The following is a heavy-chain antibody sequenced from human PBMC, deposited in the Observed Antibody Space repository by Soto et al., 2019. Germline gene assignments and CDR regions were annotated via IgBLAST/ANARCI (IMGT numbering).Heavy chain of an antibody. V-gene: IGHV5-51*01. CDR3: ARLLGYCSGGSCYNYYYAMDV. CDR1: GYSFTSCW. J-gene: IGHJ6*02. CDR2: IYPADSDT. D-gene: IGHD2-15*01. Sequence: PGESLKISCKGSGYSFTSCWIGWVRQMPGKGLEWMGSIYPADSDTRYSPSFQGQVTISADKSISTAYLQWSSLKASDTAMYYCARLLGYCSGGSCYNYYYAMDVWGQGTTVTVSS.